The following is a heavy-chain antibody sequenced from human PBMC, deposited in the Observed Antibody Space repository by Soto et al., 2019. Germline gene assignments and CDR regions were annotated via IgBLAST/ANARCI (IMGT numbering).Heavy chain of an antibody. CDR1: GGSISSGGYS. D-gene: IGHD2-2*02. V-gene: IGHV4-30-2*01. J-gene: IGHJ5*02. CDR3: ARDRVVPAAIGASWFDP. CDR2: IYHSGST. Sequence: PSATLSLTCAVSGGSISSGGYSWSWIRQPPGKGLEWIGYIYHSGSTYYNPSLKSRVTISVDRSKNQFSLKLSSVTAADTAVYYCARDRVVPAAIGASWFDPWGQGTLVTVSS.